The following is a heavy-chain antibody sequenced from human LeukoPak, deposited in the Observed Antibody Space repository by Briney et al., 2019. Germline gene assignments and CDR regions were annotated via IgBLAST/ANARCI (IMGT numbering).Heavy chain of an antibody. D-gene: IGHD6-19*01. CDR2: ISYDGSNK. Sequence: PGRSLRLSCAASGFTFSSYAMHWVRQAPDKGLEWVAVISYDGSNKYYADSVKGRFTISRDNSKNTLYLQMNSLRAEDTAVYYCAGLYSSGPDWGQGTLVTVFS. V-gene: IGHV3-30-3*01. CDR1: GFTFSSYA. CDR3: AGLYSSGPD. J-gene: IGHJ4*02.